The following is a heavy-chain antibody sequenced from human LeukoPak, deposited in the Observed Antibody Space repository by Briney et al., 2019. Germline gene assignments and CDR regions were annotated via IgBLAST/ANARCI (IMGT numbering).Heavy chain of an antibody. CDR1: GGSISSNSHY. CDR3: AGQIGGSSNIDS. J-gene: IGHJ4*02. CDR2: MFYTGST. V-gene: IGHV4-39*01. D-gene: IGHD2-15*01. Sequence: PSETLSLTCTVSGGSISSNSHYWAWIRQPPGKGLERIGNMFYTGSTYYIPSLKSRVTFSVDTSKNQFFLKLNSVTAADTAVYYCAGQIGGSSNIDSWGQGTLVTVSS.